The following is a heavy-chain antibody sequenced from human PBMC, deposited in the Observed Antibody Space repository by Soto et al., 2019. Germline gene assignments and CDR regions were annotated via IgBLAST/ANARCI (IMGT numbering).Heavy chain of an antibody. J-gene: IGHJ6*02. D-gene: IGHD2-15*01. V-gene: IGHV1-69*01. Sequence: QVQLVQSGAEVKKPGSSVKVSCKASGGTFSSYAISWVRQAPGQGLDWMGGIIPIFGTANYAQKFQGRVTITADESTSTAYMELSSLRSEDTAVYYCARVERTVVTPKGSGYYYGMDVWGQGTTVTVSS. CDR2: IIPIFGTA. CDR3: ARVERTVVTPKGSGYYYGMDV. CDR1: GGTFSSYA.